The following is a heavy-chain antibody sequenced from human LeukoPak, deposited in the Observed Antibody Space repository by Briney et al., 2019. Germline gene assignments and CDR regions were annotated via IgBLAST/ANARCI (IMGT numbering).Heavy chain of an antibody. V-gene: IGHV3-20*04. Sequence: GESLKISCKGSGYSFTSYWIGWVRQMPGKGLEWVSGINWNGGSTGYADSVKGRFTISRDNAKNSLYLQMNSLRAEDTALYYCARLEGSGYYVPVDYWGQGTLVTVSS. D-gene: IGHD3-22*01. J-gene: IGHJ4*02. CDR3: ARLEGSGYYVPVDY. CDR2: INWNGGST. CDR1: GYSFTSYW.